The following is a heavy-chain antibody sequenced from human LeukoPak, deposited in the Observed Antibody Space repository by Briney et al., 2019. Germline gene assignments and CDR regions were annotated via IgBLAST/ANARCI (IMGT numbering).Heavy chain of an antibody. CDR3: AREDTEDYGDSGGLDY. D-gene: IGHD4-17*01. CDR1: GFTFSAYA. J-gene: IGHJ4*02. Sequence: PGGSLRLSCAASGFTFSAYAMHWVRQAPGRGLEWVSVISYDGSNKLYADSVKGRFTISRDDSKNTLYLQMSSLRAEDTAVFYCAREDTEDYGDSGGLDYWGQGTLVTVSS. CDR2: ISYDGSNK. V-gene: IGHV3-30-3*01.